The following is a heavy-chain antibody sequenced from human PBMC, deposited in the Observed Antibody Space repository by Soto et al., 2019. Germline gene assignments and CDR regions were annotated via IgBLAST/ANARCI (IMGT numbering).Heavy chain of an antibody. CDR1: GFTFSNAW. J-gene: IGHJ4*02. D-gene: IGHD6-19*01. V-gene: IGHV3-15*01. CDR2: IKSKTDGGTT. CDR3: TTDVSGWYGGDY. Sequence: GGSLRLSCAASGFTFSNAWMSWVRQAPGKGLEWVGRIKSKTDGGTTDYAAPVKGRFTISRDDSKNTLYLQMNSLKTEDTAVYYCTTDVSGWYGGDYWGQGTLVTVSS.